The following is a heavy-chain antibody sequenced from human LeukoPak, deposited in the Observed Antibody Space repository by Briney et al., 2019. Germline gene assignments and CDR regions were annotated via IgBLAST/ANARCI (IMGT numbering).Heavy chain of an antibody. Sequence: SSETLSLTCTVSGGSIRNYYWSWVRQPPGKGLEWIGYIYYSGSTNYNPSLKSRVTISVDTSKNQFSLKLSSVTAADTAVYYCARVYYSSSYDYWYFDLWGRGTLVTVSS. V-gene: IGHV4-59*01. D-gene: IGHD6-13*01. CDR1: GGSIRNYY. J-gene: IGHJ2*01. CDR2: IYYSGST. CDR3: ARVYYSSSYDYWYFDL.